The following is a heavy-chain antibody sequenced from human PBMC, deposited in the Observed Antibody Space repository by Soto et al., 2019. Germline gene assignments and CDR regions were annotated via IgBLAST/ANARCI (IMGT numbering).Heavy chain of an antibody. J-gene: IGHJ5*02. CDR2: IYWDDDK. CDR1: GFSLSTSGVG. D-gene: IGHD3-9*01. CDR3: AHRGKNYEILTGYYGMNWFDP. Sequence: SGPTLVNPTQTLTLTCTFSGFSLSTSGVGVGWIRQPPGKALEWLALIYWDDDKRYSPSLKSRLTITKDTSKNQVVLTMTNMDPVDTATYYCAHRGKNYEILTGYYGMNWFDPWGQGTLVTVSS. V-gene: IGHV2-5*02.